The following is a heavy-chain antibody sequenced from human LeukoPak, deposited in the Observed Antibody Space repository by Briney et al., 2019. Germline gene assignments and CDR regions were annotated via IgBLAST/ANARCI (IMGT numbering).Heavy chain of an antibody. CDR1: GGTFSSYA. V-gene: IGHV1-69*13. Sequence: SVKVSCKASGGTFSSYAISWVRQAPGQGLEWMGGIIPIFGTANYAQKFQGRVTITADESTSTAYMELSSLRSEDTAVYYCARAGIEKYSSSFRYFDLWGRGTLVTVSS. J-gene: IGHJ2*01. CDR2: IIPIFGTA. D-gene: IGHD6-6*01. CDR3: ARAGIEKYSSSFRYFDL.